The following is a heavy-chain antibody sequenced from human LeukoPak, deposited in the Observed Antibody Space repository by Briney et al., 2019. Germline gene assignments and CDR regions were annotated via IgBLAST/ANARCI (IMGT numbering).Heavy chain of an antibody. D-gene: IGHD1-26*01. J-gene: IGHJ2*01. CDR1: GFTLSSYA. V-gene: IGHV3-23*01. CDR3: AKDRTVGASYWYFDL. Sequence: PGGSLRLSCAASGFTLSSYAMSWVRQAPGRGLEWVSTISTSGGSTYYADSVKGRLTISRDSSKNTLFLHMNTLRAEDTAIYYCAKDRTVGASYWYFDLWGRGTLVTVSS. CDR2: ISTSGGST.